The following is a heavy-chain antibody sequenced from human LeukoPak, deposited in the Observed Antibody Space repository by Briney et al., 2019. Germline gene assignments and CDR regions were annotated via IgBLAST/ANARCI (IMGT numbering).Heavy chain of an antibody. J-gene: IGHJ4*02. V-gene: IGHV1-2*02. D-gene: IGHD2-15*01. Sequence: ASVKVSCKASGYTFTGYYIHWVRQAPGQGHEWMGWINPNSGGTNYAQKFQGRVTMTRDTSISTAYMELSRLRSDDTAVFYCARDLIGYCSGASCPHWGQGTLVTVSS. CDR3: ARDLIGYCSGASCPH. CDR2: INPNSGGT. CDR1: GYTFTGYY.